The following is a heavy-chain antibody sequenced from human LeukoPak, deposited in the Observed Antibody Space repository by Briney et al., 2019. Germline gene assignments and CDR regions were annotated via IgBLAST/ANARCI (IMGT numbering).Heavy chain of an antibody. J-gene: IGHJ4*02. D-gene: IGHD2-15*01. Sequence: SETLSLTCTVSGGSISSGGYYWSWIRQHPGKGLEWIGYIYYSGSTYYNPSLKSRVTISVDTSKNQFSLKLSSVTAADTAVYYCAGEDLDGGSDFDYWGQGTLVTVSS. CDR1: GGSISSGGYY. CDR3: AGEDLDGGSDFDY. CDR2: IYYSGST. V-gene: IGHV4-31*03.